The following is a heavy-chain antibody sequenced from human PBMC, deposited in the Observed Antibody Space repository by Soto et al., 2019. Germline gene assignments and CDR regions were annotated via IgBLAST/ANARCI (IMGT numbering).Heavy chain of an antibody. CDR2: ISASGTT. Sequence: VQLLESGGGLVQPGGSLRLSCAASGFTFSSYTMTWVRQAPGKGLEWVSGISASGTTKYADSVKGRITISRDNSKNTLYLQTNSLRAEDTAVYYCAKGRGETYYSAMDVWGQGTTVTVSS. CDR3: AKGRGETYYSAMDV. J-gene: IGHJ6*02. CDR1: GFTFSSYT. D-gene: IGHD2-21*01. V-gene: IGHV3-23*01.